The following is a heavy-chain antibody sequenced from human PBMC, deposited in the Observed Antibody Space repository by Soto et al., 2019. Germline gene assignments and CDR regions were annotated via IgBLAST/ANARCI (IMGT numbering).Heavy chain of an antibody. CDR3: ARGWYQLLYGDAFDI. J-gene: IGHJ3*02. Sequence: PGGSLRLSCAASGFTFSSYSMNWARQAPGKGLEWVSSISSSSSYIYYADSVKGRFTISRDNAKNSLYLQMNSLRAEDTAVYYCARGWYQLLYGDAFDIWGQGTMVTVSS. CDR2: ISSSSSYI. CDR1: GFTFSSYS. V-gene: IGHV3-21*01. D-gene: IGHD2-2*02.